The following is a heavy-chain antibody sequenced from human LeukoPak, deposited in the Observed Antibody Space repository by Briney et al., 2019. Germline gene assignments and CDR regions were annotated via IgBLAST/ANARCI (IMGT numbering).Heavy chain of an antibody. CDR3: ARDLGTFGDY. CDR1: GFTFSSYS. J-gene: IGHJ4*02. D-gene: IGHD3-10*01. Sequence: GRSLRLSCAASGFTFSSYSMNWVRQAPGKGLEWVSSISSSSSYIYYADSVKGRFTISRDNAKNSLYLQMNSLRAEDTAVYYCARDLGTFGDYWGQGTLVTVSS. CDR2: ISSSSSYI. V-gene: IGHV3-21*01.